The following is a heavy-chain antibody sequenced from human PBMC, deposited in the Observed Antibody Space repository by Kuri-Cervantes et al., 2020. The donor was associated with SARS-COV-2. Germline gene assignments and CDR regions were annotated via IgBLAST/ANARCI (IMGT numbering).Heavy chain of an antibody. CDR2: IWYDGSNK. J-gene: IGHJ4*02. D-gene: IGHD3-22*01. V-gene: IGHV3-33*06. CDR1: GVTFSSYG. CDR3: AKDFVYYYDSSGYLFDY. Sequence: GGSLRLSCAASGVTFSSYGMHWVRQAPGRGLEWVAVIWYDGSNKYYADSVKGRFTISRDNSKNPLYPQMNSLRAEDTAVYYCAKDFVYYYDSSGYLFDYWGQGTLVTVSS.